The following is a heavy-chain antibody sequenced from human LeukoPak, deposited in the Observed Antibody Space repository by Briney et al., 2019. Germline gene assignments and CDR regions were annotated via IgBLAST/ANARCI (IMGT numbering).Heavy chain of an antibody. CDR2: FEPEDAKT. CDR3: ATSRVGDTVSLDY. V-gene: IGHV1-24*01. J-gene: IGHJ4*02. CDR1: GYTLTELS. D-gene: IGHD1-26*01. Sequence: ASVKVSCKVSGYTLTELSIHWVRQSPGKGLEWMGGFEPEDAKTFYAQRFLGRITMTEDTSTNTGYMNLSSLRSEDTAIYYCATSRVGDTVSLDYWGQGSLVTVSS.